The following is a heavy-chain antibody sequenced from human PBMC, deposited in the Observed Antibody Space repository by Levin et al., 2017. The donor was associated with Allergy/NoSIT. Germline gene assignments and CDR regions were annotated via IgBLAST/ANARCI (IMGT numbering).Heavy chain of an antibody. V-gene: IGHV3-23*01. CDR2: ISGSGGST. D-gene: IGHD2-15*01. CDR1: GFTFSSYA. J-gene: IGHJ3*02. CDR3: AKDDCSGGSCYSKDAFDI. Sequence: PGGSLRLSCAASGFTFSSYAMSWVRQAPGKGLEWVSAISGSGGSTYYADSVKGRFTISRDNSKNTLYLQMNSLRAEDTAVYYCAKDDCSGGSCYSKDAFDIWGQGTMVTVSS.